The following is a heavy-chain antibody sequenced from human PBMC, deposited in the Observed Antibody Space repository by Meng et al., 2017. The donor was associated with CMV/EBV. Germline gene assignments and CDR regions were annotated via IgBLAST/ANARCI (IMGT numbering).Heavy chain of an antibody. V-gene: IGHV4-59*06. CDR3: AREGDNPFDY. Sequence: QVQLQGSGPGLVKPSESLSLSCTVSGGSISSYYWSWIRQPAGKGLEWIGYIYYSGSTYYNPSLKSRVTISVDTSKNQFSLKLSYVTAADTAVYYCAREGDNPFDYWGQGTLVTVSS. J-gene: IGHJ4*02. CDR2: IYYSGST. CDR1: GGSISSYY. D-gene: IGHD2-21*02.